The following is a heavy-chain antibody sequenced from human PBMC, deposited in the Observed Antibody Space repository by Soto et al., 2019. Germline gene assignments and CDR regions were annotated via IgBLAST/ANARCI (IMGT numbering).Heavy chain of an antibody. J-gene: IGHJ5*02. Sequence: QVQLVQSGAEVKKPGASVKVSCKASGYTFTNYDIHWVRQATGQGLEWMGWMNPDSGNTGQSKQFQGRVTMTRDTATRTASMEMSSLRSEDTAVYYGAGGRFRRTWFDPWGQGTRVTVSS. CDR2: MNPDSGNT. CDR3: AGGRFRRTWFDP. CDR1: GYTFTNYD. D-gene: IGHD3-16*01. V-gene: IGHV1-8*01.